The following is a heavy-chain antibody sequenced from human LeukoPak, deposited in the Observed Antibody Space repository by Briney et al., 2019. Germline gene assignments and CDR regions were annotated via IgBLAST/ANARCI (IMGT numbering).Heavy chain of an antibody. J-gene: IGHJ4*02. D-gene: IGHD3-10*01. CDR2: INHSGST. Sequence: SETLSLTCAVYGGSFSGYYWSWIRQPPGKGLEWIGEINHSGSTNYNPSLKSRVTISVDTSKNQFSLKLSSVTAADTAVYYCARKGIVIRIIDYWGQGTLVTVSS. V-gene: IGHV4-34*01. CDR3: ARKGIVIRIIDY. CDR1: GGSFSGYY.